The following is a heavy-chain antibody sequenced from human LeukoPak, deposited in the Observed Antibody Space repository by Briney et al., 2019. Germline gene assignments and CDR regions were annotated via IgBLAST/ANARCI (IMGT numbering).Heavy chain of an antibody. D-gene: IGHD6-6*01. CDR1: GFTFSSYS. CDR3: VRDLTTSSTAYLHH. CDR2: ISSRSRYI. V-gene: IGHV3-21*01. J-gene: IGHJ1*01. Sequence: GGSLRLSCAASGFTFSSYSMNWVRQAPGKGLEWVSSISSRSRYIYYADSVKGRFTISRDSGKKSLYLEMNSLRADDTAVYYCVRDLTTSSTAYLHHWGQGTLVTVSS.